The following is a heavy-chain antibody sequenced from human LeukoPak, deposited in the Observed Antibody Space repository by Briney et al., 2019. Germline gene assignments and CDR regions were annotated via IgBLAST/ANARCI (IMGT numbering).Heavy chain of an antibody. V-gene: IGHV5-51*01. Sequence: GESLRISCKGSGYSFTSYWIGWVRQMPGKGLEWMGIIYPGDSDTRYSPSFQGQVTISADKSISTAYLQWSSLKASDTAMYYCATRSYDFWSGYYTADAFDIWGQGTMVTVSS. CDR3: ATRSYDFWSGYYTADAFDI. J-gene: IGHJ3*02. D-gene: IGHD3-3*01. CDR1: GYSFTSYW. CDR2: IYPGDSDT.